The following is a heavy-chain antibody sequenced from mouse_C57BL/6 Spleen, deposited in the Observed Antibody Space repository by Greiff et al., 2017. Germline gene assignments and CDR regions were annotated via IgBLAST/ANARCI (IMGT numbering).Heavy chain of an antibody. Sequence: EVKLVESGGDLVKPGGSLKLSCAASGFTFSSYGMSWVRQTPDKRLEWVATISSGGSYTYYPGSVKGRFTISRDNAKNTLYLQMSSLKSEDTAMYYCARQRAGYYFDYWGQGTTLTVSS. CDR2: ISSGGSYT. J-gene: IGHJ2*01. CDR1: GFTFSSYG. V-gene: IGHV5-6*02. CDR3: ARQRAGYYFDY.